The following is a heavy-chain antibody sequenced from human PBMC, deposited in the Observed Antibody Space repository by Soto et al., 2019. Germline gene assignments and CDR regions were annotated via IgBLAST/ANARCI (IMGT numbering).Heavy chain of an antibody. CDR2: MWSDGTTK. CDR1: GFTLSNYG. D-gene: IGHD3-3*01. CDR3: AKARHDFWTGDYYYGMDV. V-gene: IGHV3-30*02. J-gene: IGHJ6*02. Sequence: PGGSLRLSCAASGFTLSNYGMHWVRQAPGKGLDWVAVMWSDGTTKFYADSVKGRFTLSRDNSKNTLYLQMNSLRAEDTAVYYCAKARHDFWTGDYYYGMDVWGQGTTVTVSS.